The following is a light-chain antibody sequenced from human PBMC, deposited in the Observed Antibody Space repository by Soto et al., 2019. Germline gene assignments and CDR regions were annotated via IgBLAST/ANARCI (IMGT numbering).Light chain of an antibody. CDR3: QQYESFFPLT. J-gene: IGKJ4*01. Sequence: DIQMTQSPSTLSASVGDRVTITCRASQSINSWLAWYQQKPGKAPKLLIYKASNLESGVPSRFSGSRSGTGFTLTIGSLQPDDFATYHCQQYESFFPLTFGGGTKVDIK. CDR2: KAS. CDR1: QSINSW. V-gene: IGKV1-5*03.